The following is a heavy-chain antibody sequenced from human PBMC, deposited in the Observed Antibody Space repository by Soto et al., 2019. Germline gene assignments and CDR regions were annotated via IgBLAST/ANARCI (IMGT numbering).Heavy chain of an antibody. Sequence: QVQLVQSGAEVKKPGSSVKVSCKASGGTFSSYTISWVRQAPGQGLEWMGRIIPILGIANYAQKFQGRVTITADKSTSTAYMELSSLRSEDTAVYYCARARTPIAAADTFDYWGQGTLVTVSS. D-gene: IGHD6-13*01. J-gene: IGHJ4*02. CDR3: ARARTPIAAADTFDY. CDR1: GGTFSSYT. V-gene: IGHV1-69*02. CDR2: IIPILGIA.